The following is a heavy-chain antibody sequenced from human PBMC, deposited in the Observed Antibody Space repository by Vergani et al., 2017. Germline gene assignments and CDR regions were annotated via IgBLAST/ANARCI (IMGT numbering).Heavy chain of an antibody. CDR3: AKAGYGYQYGGFDY. CDR1: GFTVSSNY. CDR2: IYSGGST. D-gene: IGHD5-18*01. J-gene: IGHJ4*02. Sequence: EVQLVESGGGLIQPGGSLRLSCAASGFTVSSNYMSWVRQAPGKGLEWVSVIYSGGSTYYADSVKGRFTISRDNSKNTLYLQMNSLRAEDTAVYYCAKAGYGYQYGGFDYWGQGTLVTVSS. V-gene: IGHV3-53*01.